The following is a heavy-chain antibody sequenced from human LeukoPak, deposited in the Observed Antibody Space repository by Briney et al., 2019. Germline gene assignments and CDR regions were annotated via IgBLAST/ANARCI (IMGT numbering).Heavy chain of an antibody. CDR2: ISSSSSYI. CDR1: GFTFSSYS. J-gene: IGHJ6*03. V-gene: IGHV3-21*01. CDR3: ARDGRVAVAGTDYYYMDV. Sequence: GGSLRLSCAASGFTFSSYSMNWVRQAPGKGLEWVSSISSSSSYIYYADSVKGRFTISRDNAKNSLYLQMNSLRAEDTAVYYCARDGRVAVAGTDYYYMDVWGKGTTVAVSS. D-gene: IGHD6-19*01.